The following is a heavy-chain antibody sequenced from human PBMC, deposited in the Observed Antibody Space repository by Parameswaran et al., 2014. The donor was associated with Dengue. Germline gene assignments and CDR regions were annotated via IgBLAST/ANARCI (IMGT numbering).Heavy chain of an antibody. J-gene: IGHJ6*02. CDR3: TTDYYDSRKVYYYGMDV. CDR2: IKSKTDGGTT. V-gene: IGHV3-15*01. D-gene: IGHD3-22*01. Sequence: VRQAPGKGLEWVGRIKSKTDGGTTDYAAPVKGRFTISRDDSKNTLYLQMNSLKTEDTAVYYCTTDYYDSRKVYYYGMDVWGQGTTVTVSS.